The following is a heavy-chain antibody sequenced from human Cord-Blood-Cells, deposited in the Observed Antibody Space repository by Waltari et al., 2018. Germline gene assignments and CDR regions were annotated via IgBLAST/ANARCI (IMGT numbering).Heavy chain of an antibody. D-gene: IGHD2-2*01. Sequence: QVQLVQSGAEVKKPGASVKVSCKASGYTFTGYYMHWVRQTPGQELEWMGWINPNSGGTNYAQKFQGRVTMTRDTSISTAYMELSRLRSDDTAVYYCASSYCSSTSCYGDAFDIWGQGTMVTVSS. J-gene: IGHJ3*02. CDR2: INPNSGGT. CDR1: GYTFTGYY. V-gene: IGHV1-2*02. CDR3: ASSYCSSTSCYGDAFDI.